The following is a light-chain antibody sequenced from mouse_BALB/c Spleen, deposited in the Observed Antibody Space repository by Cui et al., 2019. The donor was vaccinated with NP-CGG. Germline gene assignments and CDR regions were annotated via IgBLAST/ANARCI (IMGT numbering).Light chain of an antibody. CDR3: ALWYSNHWV. V-gene: IGLV1*01. CDR1: TGVVTTNNY. J-gene: IGLJ1*01. Sequence: QAVLTHESALTTSPGETVTLTCRSSTGVVTTNNYANWVQEKPNHLFTGLIGGTNNRTPGVPARFSGSLIGDKAALTITGAQTEDEAIYFCALWYSNHWVFGGGTKLTVL. CDR2: GTN.